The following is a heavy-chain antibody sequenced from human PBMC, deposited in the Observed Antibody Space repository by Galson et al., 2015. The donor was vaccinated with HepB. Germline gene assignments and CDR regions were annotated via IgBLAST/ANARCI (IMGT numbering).Heavy chain of an antibody. CDR1: GFTLSSYR. J-gene: IGHJ4*02. D-gene: IGHD5-24*01. V-gene: IGHV3-48*02. Sequence: SLRLSCAASGFTLSSYRMNWVRQAPGKGLEWVAYINSAANATYYASSVKGRLTTSIDKAKNSLYLQMNSLKDEDTAVYYCARDRGEGDGYPVFASWGQGTLVTVSS. CDR2: INSAANAT. CDR3: ARDRGEGDGYPVFAS.